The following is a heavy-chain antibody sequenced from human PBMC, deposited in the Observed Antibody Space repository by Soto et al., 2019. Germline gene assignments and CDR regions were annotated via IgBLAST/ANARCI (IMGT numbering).Heavy chain of an antibody. V-gene: IGHV4-59*01. J-gene: IGHJ3*02. CDR2: VYFTGST. CDR1: GGSTYTYY. D-gene: IGHD3-22*01. Sequence: SETLSLTCNVSGGSTYTYYWSWIRLSPGKGLEWIGSVYFTGSTTYTPSLKSRVTISVDTSKNQFSLEMNSVTAADTAVYYCERGYSDKSGQPQTFDIWGQGTMVTVSS. CDR3: ERGYSDKSGQPQTFDI.